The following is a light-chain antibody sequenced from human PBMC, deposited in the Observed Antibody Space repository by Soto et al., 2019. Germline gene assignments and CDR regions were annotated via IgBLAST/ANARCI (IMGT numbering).Light chain of an antibody. J-gene: IGLJ1*01. Sequence: QSVLTQPASVSGSPGQSITISCTGTSSDVGGYNYVSWYQQHPGKAPKLMIYDVRTRPSGVSNRFSDSKSGNTASLTISGLQAEDEADYYCSSYTSSSPLAFFGTGTKVTVL. CDR3: SSYTSSSPLAF. CDR1: SSDVGGYNY. V-gene: IGLV2-14*01. CDR2: DVR.